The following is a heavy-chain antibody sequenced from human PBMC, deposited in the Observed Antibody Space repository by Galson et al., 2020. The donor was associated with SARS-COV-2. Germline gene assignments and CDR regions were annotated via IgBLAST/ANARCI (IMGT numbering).Heavy chain of an antibody. CDR3: ARDLSSDLYGVMYPTENYCDY. Sequence: GGSLRLSCAASGFTFSSYAMHWVRQAPGKGLERVAVISYDGSNKYYADSVKGRFTISRDNSKNTLYLQMNSLSAEDTAVYYCARDLSSDLYGVMYPTENYCDYWGQGTLVTVSS. V-gene: IGHV3-30*14. CDR2: ISYDGSNK. J-gene: IGHJ4*02. CDR1: GFTFSSYA. D-gene: IGHD4-17*01.